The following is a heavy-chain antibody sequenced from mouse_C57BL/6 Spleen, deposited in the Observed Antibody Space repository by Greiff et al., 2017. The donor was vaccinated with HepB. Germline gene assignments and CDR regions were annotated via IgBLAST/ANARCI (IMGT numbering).Heavy chain of an antibody. J-gene: IGHJ1*03. Sequence: EVQLQQSGPELVKPGASVKIPCKASGYTFTDYNMDWVKQSHGKSLEWIGDINPNNGGTIYNQKFKGKATLTVDKSSSTAYMELRSLTSEDTAVYYCARENYYDYSGLRYFDVWGTGTTVTVSS. CDR3: ARENYYDYSGLRYFDV. CDR2: INPNNGGT. CDR1: GYTFTDYN. D-gene: IGHD2-4*01. V-gene: IGHV1-18*01.